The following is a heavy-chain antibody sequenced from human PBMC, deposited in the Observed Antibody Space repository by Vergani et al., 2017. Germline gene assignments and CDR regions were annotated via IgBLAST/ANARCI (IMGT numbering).Heavy chain of an antibody. CDR1: GGSFSGYY. J-gene: IGHJ4*02. D-gene: IGHD3-22*01. CDR2: INHSGST. V-gene: IGHV4-34*01. Sequence: QVQLRQWGAGLLKPSETLSLTCAVYGGSFSGYYWSWIRQPPGKGLEWIGEINHSGSTNYNPSLKSRVTISVDTSKNQFSLKLSSVTAADTAVYYCARSYYDSSGYYFHYWGQGTLVTVSS. CDR3: ARSYYDSSGYYFHY.